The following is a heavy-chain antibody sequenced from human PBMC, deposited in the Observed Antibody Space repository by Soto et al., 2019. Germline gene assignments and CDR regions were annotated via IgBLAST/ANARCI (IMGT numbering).Heavy chain of an antibody. D-gene: IGHD2-21*02. CDR2: INPSGGST. CDR3: AKGGLLPETTAFDI. J-gene: IGHJ3*02. V-gene: IGHV1-46*01. Sequence: GASVKVSSKASGYTFTSYYMHWVRQAPGQGLEWMGIINPSGGSTSYAQKLQGRVTMTRDTSTSTVYMELSSLRSEDTVVYYCAKGGLLPETTAFDIWGQGTMVTISS. CDR1: GYTFTSYY.